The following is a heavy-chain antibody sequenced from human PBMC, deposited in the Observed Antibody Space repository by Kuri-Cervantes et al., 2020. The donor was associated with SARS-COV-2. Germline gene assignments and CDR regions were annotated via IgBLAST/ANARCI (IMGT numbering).Heavy chain of an antibody. CDR3: AKDSPEIVVVPAAPLYFDL. J-gene: IGHJ2*01. CDR2: ISGSGGST. Sequence: GESLKISCAASGFTFSSYAMSWVRQAPGKGLEWVSAISGSGGSTYYADSVKGRFTISRDNSKNTLYLQMNSLRAEDTAVYYCAKDSPEIVVVPAAPLYFDLWGRGTLVTDSS. D-gene: IGHD2-2*01. V-gene: IGHV3-23*01. CDR1: GFTFSSYA.